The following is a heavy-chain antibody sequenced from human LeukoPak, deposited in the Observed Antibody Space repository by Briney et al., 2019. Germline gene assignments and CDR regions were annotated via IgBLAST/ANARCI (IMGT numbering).Heavy chain of an antibody. J-gene: IGHJ4*02. Sequence: PGGSLRLSCAASGFSFSDHYMDWVRQAPGKGLEWVGRSRNKANSYTTEYAASAEGRFTISRDDSKNSMFLNMNSLKTDDTAMYYCATSVVPATPFDYWGQGTLVTVSS. CDR3: ATSVVPATPFDY. CDR2: SRNKANSYTT. D-gene: IGHD2-21*02. CDR1: GFSFSDHY. V-gene: IGHV3-72*01.